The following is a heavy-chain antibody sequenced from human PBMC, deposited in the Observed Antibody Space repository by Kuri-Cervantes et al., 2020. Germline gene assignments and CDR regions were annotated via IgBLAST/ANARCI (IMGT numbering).Heavy chain of an antibody. Sequence: GESLKISCAASAFTFSSYAMHWVRQAPGKGLEWVAIISYDGANKYYADSVKGRFTISRDNSKNTLYLQMNSLRAEDTAVYYCARDGGSSWYRAFDYWGQGTLVTVSS. J-gene: IGHJ4*02. D-gene: IGHD6-13*01. CDR1: AFTFSSYA. V-gene: IGHV3-30-3*01. CDR2: ISYDGANK. CDR3: ARDGGSSWYRAFDY.